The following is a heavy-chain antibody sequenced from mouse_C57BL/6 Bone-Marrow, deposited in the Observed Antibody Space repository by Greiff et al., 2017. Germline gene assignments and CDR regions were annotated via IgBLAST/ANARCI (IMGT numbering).Heavy chain of an antibody. CDR3: AIISLIYYYGSSRRFAY. J-gene: IGHJ3*01. V-gene: IGHV1-74*01. CDR1: GYTFTSYW. CDR2: IHPSDSDT. D-gene: IGHD1-1*01. Sequence: VKLQQPGAELVKPGASVKVSCKASGYTFTSYWMHWVKQRPGQGLEWIGRIHPSDSDTNYNQKFKGKATLTVDKSSSTAYMQLSSLTSEDSAVYYCAIISLIYYYGSSRRFAYWGQGTLVTVSA.